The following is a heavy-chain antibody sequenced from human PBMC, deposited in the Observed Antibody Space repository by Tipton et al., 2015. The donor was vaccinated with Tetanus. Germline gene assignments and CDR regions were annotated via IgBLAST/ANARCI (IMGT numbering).Heavy chain of an antibody. Sequence: SLRLSCEASGFTFSRYWMSWVRQAPGKGLEWVANIKQDGSDKYYVDSVKGRFTISRDNAKNSLYLQMNSLRAEDTAVYSCAKSNCNGLGAFDMWGQGTMVTVSS. CDR3: AKSNCNGLGAFDM. CDR1: GFTFSRYW. J-gene: IGHJ3*02. CDR2: IKQDGSDK. V-gene: IGHV3-7*01. D-gene: IGHD1-1*01.